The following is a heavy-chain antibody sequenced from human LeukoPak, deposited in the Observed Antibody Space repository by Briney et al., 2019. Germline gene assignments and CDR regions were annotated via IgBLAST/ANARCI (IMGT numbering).Heavy chain of an antibody. CDR1: GYTFTSYG. V-gene: IGHV1-18*01. J-gene: IGHJ5*02. D-gene: IGHD6-13*01. Sequence: GASVKVSCEASGYTFTSYGISWVRQAPGQGLEWMGWISAYNGNTNYAQKLQGRVTMTTDTSTSTAYMELRSLRSDDTAVYYCARDWQSSGYAPVYNWFDPWGQGTLVTVSS. CDR3: ARDWQSSGYAPVYNWFDP. CDR2: ISAYNGNT.